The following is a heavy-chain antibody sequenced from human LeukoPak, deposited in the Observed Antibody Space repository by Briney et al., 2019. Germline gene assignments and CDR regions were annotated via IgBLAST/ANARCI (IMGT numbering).Heavy chain of an antibody. CDR2: IYYSGST. Sequence: SETLSLTCTVSGGSISSSSYYWGWIRQPPGKGLEWIGSIYYSGSTYYNPSLKSRVTISVDTSKNQFSLKLSSVTAADTAVYYCARDRDTMIVEGAFDIWGQGTMVTVSS. V-gene: IGHV4-39*07. D-gene: IGHD3-22*01. CDR3: ARDRDTMIVEGAFDI. CDR1: GGSISSSSYY. J-gene: IGHJ3*02.